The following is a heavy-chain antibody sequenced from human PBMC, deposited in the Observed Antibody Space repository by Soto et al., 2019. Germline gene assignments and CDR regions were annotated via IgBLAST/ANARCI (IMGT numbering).Heavy chain of an antibody. CDR3: ASNSYVYTVYAY. J-gene: IGHJ4*02. CDR1: GGSISSGDYY. CDR2: VNYSGST. V-gene: IGHV4-30-4*01. D-gene: IGHD5-18*01. Sequence: QVQLQESGPGLVKPAQTLSLSCTVSGGSISSGDYYWSWIRQTPGKGLEWIGYVNYSGSTYYNPSLKSRVTISVATSKNQFSLKLSSVTAAATAVYYCASNSYVYTVYAYWGQGTLVTVSS.